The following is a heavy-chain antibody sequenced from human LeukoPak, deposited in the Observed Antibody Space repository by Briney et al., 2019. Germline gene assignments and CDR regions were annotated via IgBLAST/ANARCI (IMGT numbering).Heavy chain of an antibody. D-gene: IGHD4-17*01. CDR3: ARQGPTVTTLDYYYYYGMDV. CDR1: GYSFTSYW. J-gene: IGHJ6*02. V-gene: IGHV5-51*01. CDR2: IYPGDSDT. Sequence: GESLKISCKGSGYSFTSYWIGWVRQMPGKGLEWMGIIYPGDSDTKYSPSFQGQVTISADKSISTAYLQWSSLKASDTAMYYCARQGPTVTTLDYYYYYGMDVWGQGTTVTVSS.